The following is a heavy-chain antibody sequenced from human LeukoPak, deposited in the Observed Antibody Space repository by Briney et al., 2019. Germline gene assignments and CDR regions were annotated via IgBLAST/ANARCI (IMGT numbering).Heavy chain of an antibody. CDR1: GFIFNSYW. CDR3: VREAPEYDFWSGYYRLLWYFDY. Sequence: GGSLRLSCAASGFIFNSYWMNWLRQAPGKGLEWVANVDQDGSEKYYVGSVKGRFTISRDNAKNSLYLQMNSLRSEDTAVYYCVREAPEYDFWSGYYRLLWYFDYWGQGTLVTVSS. CDR2: VDQDGSEK. V-gene: IGHV3-7*03. J-gene: IGHJ4*02. D-gene: IGHD3-3*01.